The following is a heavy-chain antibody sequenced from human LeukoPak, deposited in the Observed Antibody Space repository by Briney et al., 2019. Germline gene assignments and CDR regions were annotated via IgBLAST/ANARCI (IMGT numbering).Heavy chain of an antibody. D-gene: IGHD3-9*01. CDR3: ARGHYDVLAASYKRTPDY. V-gene: IGHV3-21*01. CDR1: GFTFNTFN. J-gene: IGHJ4*02. CDR2: ITSGGDYI. Sequence: PGGSLRLSCAASGFTFNTFNMNWVRQALGKGLEWVSSITSGGDYIYYADSVKGRFTTSRDNAKNSLSLQLNSLRVEDTAVYYCARGHYDVLAASYKRTPDYWGQGTLVTVSS.